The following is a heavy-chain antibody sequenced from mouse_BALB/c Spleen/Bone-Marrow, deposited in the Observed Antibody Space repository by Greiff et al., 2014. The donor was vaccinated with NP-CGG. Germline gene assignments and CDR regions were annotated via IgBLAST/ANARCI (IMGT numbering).Heavy chain of an antibody. J-gene: IGHJ4*01. D-gene: IGHD2-10*02. Sequence: QVQLKQSGAELVRPGASVKVSCKASGYTFTSYWINWVKQRPGQGLEWIGNIYPSDSYTNYSQNFKDRATLTVDKSSSTAYMQLSSPTSEDSAVHYCTRQYGNYYAMDYWGQGTSVTVSS. CDR3: TRQYGNYYAMDY. CDR2: IYPSDSYT. CDR1: GYTFTSYW. V-gene: IGHV1S126*01.